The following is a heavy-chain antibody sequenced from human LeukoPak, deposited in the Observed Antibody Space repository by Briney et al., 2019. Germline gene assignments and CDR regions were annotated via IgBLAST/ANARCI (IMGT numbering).Heavy chain of an antibody. D-gene: IGHD3-3*01. J-gene: IGHJ6*02. CDR1: GGSISSYY. V-gene: IGHV4-34*01. CDR2: INHSGST. Sequence: SETLSLTCTVSGGSISSYYWSWIRQPPGKGLEWIGEINHSGSTNYNPSLKSRVTISVDTSKNQFSLKLSSVTAADTAVYYCARVRIFGVVPKRTPMDVWGQGTTVTVSS. CDR3: ARVRIFGVVPKRTPMDV.